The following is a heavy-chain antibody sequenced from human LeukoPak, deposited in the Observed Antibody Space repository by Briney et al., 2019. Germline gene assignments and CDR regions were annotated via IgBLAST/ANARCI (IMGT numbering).Heavy chain of an antibody. CDR3: ARDLISRSSSGYYYVYAFDI. Sequence: ASVKVSCKASGYTFTSYYMHWVRQAPGQGLEWMGIINPSGGSTSYAQKFQGRVTMTRDMSTSTVYMELSSLRSEDTAVYYCARDLISRSSSGYYYVYAFDIWGQGTMVTVSS. V-gene: IGHV1-46*01. CDR2: INPSGGST. D-gene: IGHD3-22*01. J-gene: IGHJ3*02. CDR1: GYTFTSYY.